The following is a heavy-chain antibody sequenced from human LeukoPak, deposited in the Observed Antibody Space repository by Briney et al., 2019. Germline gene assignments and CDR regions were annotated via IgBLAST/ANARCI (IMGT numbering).Heavy chain of an antibody. D-gene: IGHD5-18*01. CDR1: GRSITINNYY. CDR2: NYYSGST. J-gene: IGHJ4*02. CDR3: ARQFGYSYGHFDY. V-gene: IGHV4-39*01. Sequence: SQTLSLTCTVSGRSITINNYYWGWLRQPAGKGLEWIGSNYYSGSTYYNPSLKSRVTISVDTSEHQFSLKLGSVAAADTAIYYRARQFGYSYGHFDYWGQGTLVTVS.